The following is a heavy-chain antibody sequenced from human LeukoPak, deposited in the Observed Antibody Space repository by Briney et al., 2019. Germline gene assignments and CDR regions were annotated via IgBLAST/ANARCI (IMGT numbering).Heavy chain of an antibody. V-gene: IGHV5-51*01. D-gene: IGHD3-3*01. CDR3: ARPQSGDYVDY. CDR1: GYRFTTNW. Sequence: GESLQISCKGSGYRFTTNWIGWVRQMPGKGLEWMGIIYPDDSDTRYSLSFQGQVTISADKSISTVFLQWSSLRASDSAMYYCARPQSGDYVDYWGQGTQVTVSS. CDR2: IYPDDSDT. J-gene: IGHJ4*02.